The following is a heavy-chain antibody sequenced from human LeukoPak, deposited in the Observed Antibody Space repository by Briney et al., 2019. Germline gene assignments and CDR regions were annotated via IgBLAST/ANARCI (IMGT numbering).Heavy chain of an antibody. V-gene: IGHV4-4*07. CDR1: GGYISDYF. CDR3: ARESVAAGTRWFDY. CDR2: VQISENN. D-gene: IGHD6-13*01. Sequence: SETLSLPCTVLGGYISDYFWTWIRQSAGKGLEWIGRVQISENNNYNPSLRSRVTLSLDTSKNQFSLQLTSVTAADTAIYYCARESVAAGTRWFDYWGQGTLVTVSS. J-gene: IGHJ4*02.